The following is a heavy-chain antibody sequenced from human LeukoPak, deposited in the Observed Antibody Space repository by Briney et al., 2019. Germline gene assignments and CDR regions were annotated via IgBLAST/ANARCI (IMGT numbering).Heavy chain of an antibody. Sequence: GGSLRLSCAASGFTFRNSAMSWVRQAPGKGLEWVSNIIGNSVSTYYADFVKGRFTISRDNSNNTLFLQMNSLRAEDTAVYYCTKDSNWSCDYWGQGTLVSVSS. CDR2: IIGNSVST. D-gene: IGHD1-1*01. CDR3: TKDSNWSCDY. J-gene: IGHJ4*02. CDR1: GFTFRNSA. V-gene: IGHV3-23*01.